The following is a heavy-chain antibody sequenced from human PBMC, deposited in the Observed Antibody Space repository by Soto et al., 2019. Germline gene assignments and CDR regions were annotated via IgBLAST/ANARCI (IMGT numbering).Heavy chain of an antibody. CDR2: INPNSGGT. CDR1: GYTFTGYY. V-gene: IGHV1-2*04. D-gene: IGHD6-13*01. Sequence: ASVKVSCKASGYTFTGYYMHWVRQAPGQGLEWMGWINPNSGGTNYAQKFQGWVTMTRDTSISTAYMELSRLRSDDTAVYYCALDLIAARRSPFDIWGQGTMVPVSS. CDR3: ALDLIAARRSPFDI. J-gene: IGHJ3*02.